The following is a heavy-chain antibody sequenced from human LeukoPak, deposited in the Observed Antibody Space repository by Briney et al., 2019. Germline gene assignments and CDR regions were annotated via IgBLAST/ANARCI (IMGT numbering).Heavy chain of an antibody. Sequence: ASVTVSFTASGYTFTIYGISWVRQAPGQGLGWMGWISAYNGNTNYAQKLQGRVTMTTDTSTSTAYMELRSLRSDDTAVYYCARGIVGATDHDYWGQGTLVTVSS. J-gene: IGHJ4*02. V-gene: IGHV1-18*01. CDR3: ARGIVGATDHDY. CDR1: GYTFTIYG. CDR2: ISAYNGNT. D-gene: IGHD1-26*01.